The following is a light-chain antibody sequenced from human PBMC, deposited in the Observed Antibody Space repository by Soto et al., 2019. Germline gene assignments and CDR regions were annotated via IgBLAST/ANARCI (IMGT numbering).Light chain of an antibody. Sequence: EIVLTHSPATLSLSPWEIATLSCRASQSVSSNLAWYQQKPGQAPRLLIYGASTRATGIPARFSGSGSGTEFTRTISSLQSEDFAVYYCQQYGGSSYTFGQGTKVDIK. J-gene: IGKJ2*01. V-gene: IGKV3-15*01. CDR3: QQYGGSSYT. CDR2: GAS. CDR1: QSVSSN.